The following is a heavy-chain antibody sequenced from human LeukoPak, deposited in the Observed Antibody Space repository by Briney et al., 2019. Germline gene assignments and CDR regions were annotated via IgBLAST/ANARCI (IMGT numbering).Heavy chain of an antibody. D-gene: IGHD3-22*01. CDR2: INSDGSNT. CDR1: GFTLSSYW. CDR3: VRAHHSSGDY. J-gene: IGHJ4*02. V-gene: IGHV3-74*01. Sequence: GGSLRLSCAASGFTLSSYWMHWLRQAPGKGLVWVSRINSDGSNTKHADSVKGRFYADSVKGRFTISGDKAKNTLYVQMDSLRAEATAVYYCVRAHHSSGDYWGQGTLVTVSS.